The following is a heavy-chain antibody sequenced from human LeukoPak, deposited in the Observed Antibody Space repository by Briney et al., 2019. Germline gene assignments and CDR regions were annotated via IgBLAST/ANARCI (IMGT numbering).Heavy chain of an antibody. CDR2: IKQDGSEK. CDR1: GFTFSSYW. V-gene: IGHV3-7*01. Sequence: GGSLRLSCAASGFTFSSYWMSWVRQAPGKGLEWVANIKQDGSEKYYVDSVKGRFTISRDNAKNSLYLQMNSLKAEDTAVYYCARDFYGSSFPHYYYYYMDVWGKGTTVTVSS. J-gene: IGHJ6*03. CDR3: ARDFYGSSFPHYYYYYMDV. D-gene: IGHD6-13*01.